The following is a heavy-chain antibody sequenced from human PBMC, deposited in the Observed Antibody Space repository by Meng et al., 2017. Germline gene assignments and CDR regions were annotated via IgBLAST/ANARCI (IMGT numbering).Heavy chain of an antibody. J-gene: IGHJ4*02. CDR3: ARAHSSGWYSFFDY. Sequence: QGQLAQSGSELKGPGASVKLSCKASGLTFSTNVMNWVRQAPGQGREWMGWINPKTGKPTYAQGFTGRLAFSLDTSASTAFLQINSLQAEDTAVYYCARAHSSGWYSFFDYWGQGTLVTVSS. D-gene: IGHD6-19*01. CDR2: INPKTGKP. CDR1: GLTFSTNV. V-gene: IGHV7-4-1*02.